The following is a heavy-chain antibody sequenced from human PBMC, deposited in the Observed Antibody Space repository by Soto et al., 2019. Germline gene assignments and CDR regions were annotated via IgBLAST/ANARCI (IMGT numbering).Heavy chain of an antibody. J-gene: IGHJ6*02. Sequence: GGSLRLSCAASGLTVSKNYMNWVRQAPGKGLEWVALISSGGSTKYAESVEGRFTISRDTSKNTISLHMNSLRGEDTAVYYCAREAITTIRSLIDADTDYVPQTSPLRYGMGVWGQGTTVTVSS. CDR3: AREAITTIRSLIDADTDYVPQTSPLRYGMGV. V-gene: IGHV3-53*01. D-gene: IGHD3-10*02. CDR2: ISSGGST. CDR1: GLTVSKNY.